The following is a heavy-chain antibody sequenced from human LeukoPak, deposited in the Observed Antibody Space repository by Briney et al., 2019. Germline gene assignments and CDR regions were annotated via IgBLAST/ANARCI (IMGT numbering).Heavy chain of an antibody. D-gene: IGHD2/OR15-2a*01. Sequence: PSETLSLTCTVSGGSVSSGSYYWSWTRQPPGKGLEWIGYIYYSGSTNYNPSLKSRVTISVDTSKNQFSLKLSSVTAADTAVYYCGSYYLENNWFDPWGQGTLVTVSS. J-gene: IGHJ5*02. CDR1: GGSVSSGSYY. CDR3: GSYYLENNWFDP. CDR2: IYYSGST. V-gene: IGHV4-61*01.